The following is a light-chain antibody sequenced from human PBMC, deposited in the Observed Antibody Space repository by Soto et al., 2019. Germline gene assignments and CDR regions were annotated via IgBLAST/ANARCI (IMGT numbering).Light chain of an antibody. CDR3: QQYSNWPPNT. CDR2: GAS. CDR1: QRVYSN. Sequence: ILMTQSPDTLSVNKGESATLSCRASQRVYSNLAWYQQRPGQAPRLLIYGASTRATGVPARFSGRGSGTEFTLTISSLQSEDFAVYYCQQYSNWPPNTFGQGTRLEIK. J-gene: IGKJ5*01. V-gene: IGKV3-15*01.